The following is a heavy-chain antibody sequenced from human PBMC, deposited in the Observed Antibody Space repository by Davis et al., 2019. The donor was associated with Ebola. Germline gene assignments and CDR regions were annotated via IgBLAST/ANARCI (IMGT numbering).Heavy chain of an antibody. CDR1: GFTFGAYA. D-gene: IGHD6-6*01. CDR2: IRSKAYGGTT. J-gene: IGHJ4*02. Sequence: GESLKISCTASGFTFGAYAMSWFRQAPGKGLEWVGFIRSKAYGGTTEYAASVKGRFTISRDDSKSIAYLQMNSLKTEDTAVYYCTRTIAALGYWGQGTLVTVSS. CDR3: TRTIAALGY. V-gene: IGHV3-49*03.